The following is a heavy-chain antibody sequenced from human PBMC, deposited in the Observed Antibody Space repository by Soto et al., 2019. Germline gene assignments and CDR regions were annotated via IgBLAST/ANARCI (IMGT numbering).Heavy chain of an antibody. D-gene: IGHD3-22*01. CDR2: ISSSGSTI. CDR3: ARVFDSSGYYYVRYFDY. V-gene: IGHV3-11*01. J-gene: IGHJ4*02. CDR1: GFTFSDYY. Sequence: GGSLRLSCAASGFTFSDYYMSWIRQAPGKGLERVSYISSSGSTIYYADSVRGRFTISRDNAKNSLYLQMNSLRAEDTAVYYCARVFDSSGYYYVRYFDYWGQGTLVTVSS.